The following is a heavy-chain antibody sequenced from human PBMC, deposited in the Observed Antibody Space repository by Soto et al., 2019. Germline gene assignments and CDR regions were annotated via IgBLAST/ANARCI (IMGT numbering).Heavy chain of an antibody. CDR2: INPSGGST. V-gene: IGHV1-46*01. J-gene: IGHJ4*02. CDR3: ARVMMLTANDY. CDR1: GYTFTSYN. D-gene: IGHD3-16*01. Sequence: GASLKVSCKAFGYTFTSYNMHWVRQAPGQGLEWMGIINPSGGSTNYAQKFQGRVTMTRDTSTSTVYMELSSLRYEDTAVYYCARVMMLTANDYWGQGTLVTVSS.